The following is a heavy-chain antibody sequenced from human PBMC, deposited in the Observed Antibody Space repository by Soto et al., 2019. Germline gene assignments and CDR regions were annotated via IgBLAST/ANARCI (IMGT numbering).Heavy chain of an antibody. D-gene: IGHD2-2*01. CDR3: ARAYCSSTSCEIYYYYYYMDV. Sequence: SETLSLTCAVYGGSFSGYYWSWIRQPPGKGLEWIGEINHSGSTNYNPSLKSRVTISVDTSKNQFSLKLSSVTAADTAVYYCARAYCSSTSCEIYYYYYYMDVWGKGTTVTVSS. CDR1: GGSFSGYY. V-gene: IGHV4-34*01. CDR2: INHSGST. J-gene: IGHJ6*03.